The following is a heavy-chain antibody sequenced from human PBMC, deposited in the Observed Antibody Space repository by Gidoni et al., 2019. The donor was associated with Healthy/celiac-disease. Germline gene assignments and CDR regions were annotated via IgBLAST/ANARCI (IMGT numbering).Heavy chain of an antibody. J-gene: IGHJ6*02. CDR1: GFTFSSYS. CDR2: ISGSGGST. V-gene: IGHV3-23*01. Sequence: DVQLLVSVGGLVQPGGSLRLSCAASGFTFSSYSMSWVRQAPGKGLEWVSAISGSGGSTYYADSVKGRFTISRDNSKNTLYLQMNSLRAEDTAVYYCAKHYCSGGSCYPATTRYYGMDVWGQGTTVTVSS. D-gene: IGHD2-15*01. CDR3: AKHYCSGGSCYPATTRYYGMDV.